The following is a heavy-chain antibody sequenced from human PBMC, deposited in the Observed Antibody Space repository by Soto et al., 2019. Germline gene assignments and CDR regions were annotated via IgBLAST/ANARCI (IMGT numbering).Heavy chain of an antibody. V-gene: IGHV4-31*03. CDR1: GGSISSANNY. Sequence: QVQLPESGPGLVKPSQTLYLTCTVSGGSISSANNYWSWIRQHPGKGLEWIGFIHYSGSTYYNPSLKSRVTISADTSKNQFSLKVSSVTAADTAVYYCARETGCSGGTCYFNNWFDPWGQGTLVTVSS. CDR3: ARETGCSGGTCYFNNWFDP. D-gene: IGHD2-15*01. J-gene: IGHJ5*02. CDR2: IHYSGST.